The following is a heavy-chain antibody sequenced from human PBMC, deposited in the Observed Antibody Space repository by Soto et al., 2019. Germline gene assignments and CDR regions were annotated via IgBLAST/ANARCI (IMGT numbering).Heavy chain of an antibody. J-gene: IGHJ4*02. V-gene: IGHV3-15*01. CDR1: GFTFSSYA. D-gene: IGHD6-19*01. CDR3: RTQWLD. Sequence: PGGSLRLSCAASGFTFSSYAMSWVRQAPGKGLEWVGLIKKKSDGGTTDYAAPVKGRFTISRDDSKNTVYLQMSSLETEDTAVYYCRTQWLDWGQGPLVPVSS. CDR2: IKKKSDGGTT.